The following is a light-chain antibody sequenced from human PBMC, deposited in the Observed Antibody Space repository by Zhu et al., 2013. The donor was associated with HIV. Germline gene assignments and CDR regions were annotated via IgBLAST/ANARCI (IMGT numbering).Light chain of an antibody. CDR2: AAS. CDR1: QDISNF. CDR3: QHYYNYPRT. V-gene: IGKV1-8*01. Sequence: AIRMTQSPSSFSASTGDRVTITCRASQDISNFLAWYQQKPGKAPKLLIYAASTLQSGVPSRFSGSGSGTDFTLTISCLQSEDFASYYCQHYYNYPRTFGQGTKVEI. J-gene: IGKJ1*01.